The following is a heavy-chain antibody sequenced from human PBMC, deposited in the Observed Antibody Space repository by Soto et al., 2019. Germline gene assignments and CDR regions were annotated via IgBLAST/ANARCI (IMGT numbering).Heavy chain of an antibody. CDR3: ASSYGSGYRAFDY. CDR1: GNTFNFYS. D-gene: IGHD3-10*01. CDR2: VNPIVSMS. V-gene: IGHV1-69*02. J-gene: IGHJ4*02. Sequence: QVQLVQSGAEVKRPGSSMKVSCKASGNTFNFYSINGVRQAPGLGLEWMGRVNPIVSMSNYTQKFQGRVTMTADKSTSTAYMELSSLRSEDTAIYYCASSYGSGYRAFDYWGQGALVTVSS.